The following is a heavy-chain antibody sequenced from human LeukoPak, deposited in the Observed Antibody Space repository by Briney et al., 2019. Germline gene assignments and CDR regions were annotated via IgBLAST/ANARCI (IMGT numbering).Heavy chain of an antibody. CDR1: GFIFSLYS. Sequence: GGPLRLSCAASGFIFSLYSMVWVRQAPGKGLEWVTVISHDGRNKYYAESLKGRFTISKDDPTNTLYLQMSSLTSEDTAVYYCAKIGAGYSYGGGFDPWGQGTLVTVSS. CDR3: AKIGAGYSYGGGFDP. V-gene: IGHV3-30*18. D-gene: IGHD5-18*01. J-gene: IGHJ5*02. CDR2: ISHDGRNK.